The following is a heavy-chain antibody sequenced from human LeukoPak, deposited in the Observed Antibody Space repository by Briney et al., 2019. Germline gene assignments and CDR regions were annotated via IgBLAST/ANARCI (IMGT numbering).Heavy chain of an antibody. Sequence: ASVKVSCKASGYTFTSYGISWVRQAPGQGLEWMGWISAYNGNTNYAQKFQGRVTMTRDTSISTAYMELSRLRSDDTAVYYCARARDFWSGYQSFDYWGQGTLVTVSS. J-gene: IGHJ4*02. CDR3: ARARDFWSGYQSFDY. CDR1: GYTFTSYG. D-gene: IGHD3-3*01. CDR2: ISAYNGNT. V-gene: IGHV1-18*01.